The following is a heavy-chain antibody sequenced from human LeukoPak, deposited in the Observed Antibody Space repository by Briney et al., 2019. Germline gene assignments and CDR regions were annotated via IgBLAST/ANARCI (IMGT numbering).Heavy chain of an antibody. CDR1: RFTFSSYE. V-gene: IGHV3-48*03. J-gene: IGHJ6*03. D-gene: IGHD3-3*01. CDR3: AREAYHDFWSGSWRSYYYMDV. Sequence: GGSLRLSCAASRFTFSSYEMNWVRQAPGKGLEWISYITTSGSTTYYADSVKGRFRISRDNAKNSLNLQLNSLRAEDTAVYYCAREAYHDFWSGSWRSYYYMDVWGKGTTVTVSS. CDR2: ITTSGSTT.